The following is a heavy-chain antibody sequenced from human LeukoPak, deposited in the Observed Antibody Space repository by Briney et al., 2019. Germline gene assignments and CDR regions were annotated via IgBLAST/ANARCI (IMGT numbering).Heavy chain of an antibody. J-gene: IGHJ4*02. D-gene: IGHD3-10*01. CDR2: IRSSSSTI. CDR3: ARGARGVTLSPYYFDY. Sequence: GGSLRLSCAASGFTFSSYSMNWVRQAPGKGLEWVSYIRSSSSTIYYADSVKGRFTISRDNAKNSLYLQMNSLRAEDTAVYYCARGARGVTLSPYYFDYWGQGTLVTVSS. CDR1: GFTFSSYS. V-gene: IGHV3-48*04.